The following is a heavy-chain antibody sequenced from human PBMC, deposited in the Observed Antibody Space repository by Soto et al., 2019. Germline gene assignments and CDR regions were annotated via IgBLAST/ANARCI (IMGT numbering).Heavy chain of an antibody. D-gene: IGHD3-22*01. V-gene: IGHV3-33*01. J-gene: IGHJ4*02. CDR1: GFTFSSYG. CDR2: IWYDGSNK. Sequence: GGSLRLSCAASGFTFSSYGMHWVRQAPGKGLEWVAVIWYDGSNKYCADSVKGRFTISRDNSKNTLYLQMNSLRAEDTAVYYWAREPGRYYYDSSGYPGPNDDYWGQGTLVTVCS. CDR3: AREPGRYYYDSSGYPGPNDDY.